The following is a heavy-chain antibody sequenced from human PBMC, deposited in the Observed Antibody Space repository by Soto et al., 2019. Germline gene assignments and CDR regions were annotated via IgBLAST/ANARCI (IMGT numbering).Heavy chain of an antibody. CDR1: SGSISSSNW. Sequence: SETLSLTCAVSSGSISSSNWWSWVRQPPGKRLEWIGEIYHSGSTNYNPSLKSRVTISVDKSKNQFSLKLSSVTAADTAVYYCARAHGGQQQLVRDDAFDIWGQGTMVTVSS. D-gene: IGHD6-13*01. CDR3: ARAHGGQQQLVRDDAFDI. J-gene: IGHJ3*02. V-gene: IGHV4-4*02. CDR2: IYHSGST.